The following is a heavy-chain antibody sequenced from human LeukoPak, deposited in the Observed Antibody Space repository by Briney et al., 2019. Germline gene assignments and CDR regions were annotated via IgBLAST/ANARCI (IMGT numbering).Heavy chain of an antibody. CDR2: IYYSGST. Sequence: SETLSLTCTVSGGSISSYYWSWIRQPPGKGLEWIGYIYYSGSTNYNPSLKSRVTISVDTSKNQFSLKLSSVTAADTAVYYCARGDYNNFDYWGQGTLVTVSS. CDR1: GGSISSYY. CDR3: ARGDYNNFDY. V-gene: IGHV4-59*01. J-gene: IGHJ4*02. D-gene: IGHD4-11*01.